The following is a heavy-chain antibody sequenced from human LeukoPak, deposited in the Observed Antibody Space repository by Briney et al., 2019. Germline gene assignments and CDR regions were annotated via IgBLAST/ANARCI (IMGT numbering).Heavy chain of an antibody. Sequence: PSETLSLTCAVYGGSFSGYYWSWIRQPPGKGLEWIGEINHSGSTNYNPSLKSRVTIPVDTSKNQFSLKLSSVTAADTAVYYCARGPQWLVTKKRGYFDYWGQGTLVTVS. D-gene: IGHD6-19*01. CDR2: INHSGST. CDR1: GGSFSGYY. CDR3: ARGPQWLVTKKRGYFDY. J-gene: IGHJ4*02. V-gene: IGHV4-34*01.